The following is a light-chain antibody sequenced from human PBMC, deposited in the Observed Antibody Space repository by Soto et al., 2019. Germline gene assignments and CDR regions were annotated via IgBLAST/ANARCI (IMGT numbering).Light chain of an antibody. J-gene: IGLJ2*01. Sequence: QSALTQPASVSGSPGQSITISCTGTSSDVGGYNYVSWYQQHPGKAPKLMIYEVSYRPSGISNRFSGSKSGNTASLTISGLQAEDEADYYCSSHRSSSTLVFGGGTKLTVL. CDR3: SSHRSSSTLV. V-gene: IGLV2-14*01. CDR1: SSDVGGYNY. CDR2: EVS.